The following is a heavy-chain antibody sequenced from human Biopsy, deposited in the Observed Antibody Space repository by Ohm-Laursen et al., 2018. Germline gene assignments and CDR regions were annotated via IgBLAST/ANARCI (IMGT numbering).Heavy chain of an antibody. D-gene: IGHD3-22*01. CDR2: IFYRGST. Sequence: TLSLTCTVSGGSISNNNYYWGWIRQPPGKGLEWIGSIFYRGSTHYKPSLKSRLNMSVDTSKNQFSLKLNSVTAADTAVYYCARDYDTSGYYYVSWGQGTLVTVSS. V-gene: IGHV4-39*01. CDR1: GGSISNNNYY. CDR3: ARDYDTSGYYYVS. J-gene: IGHJ5*02.